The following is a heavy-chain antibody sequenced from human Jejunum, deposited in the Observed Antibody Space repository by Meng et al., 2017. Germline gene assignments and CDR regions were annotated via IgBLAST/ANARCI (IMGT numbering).Heavy chain of an antibody. J-gene: IGHJ4*02. Sequence: QVHLQPSGPGLVKPSGTLSLTCAVSGGSITSTKWWSWVRQTPGKGLEWIGEVFHSGTPNYNPSLMSRLTMSVDKSKNQFSLNLTSVTAADTAVYYCASRPVGIRTYYFDCWGQGTLVTVSS. CDR1: GGSITSTKW. D-gene: IGHD2-21*01. CDR2: VFHSGTP. CDR3: ASRPVGIRTYYFDC. V-gene: IGHV4-4*02.